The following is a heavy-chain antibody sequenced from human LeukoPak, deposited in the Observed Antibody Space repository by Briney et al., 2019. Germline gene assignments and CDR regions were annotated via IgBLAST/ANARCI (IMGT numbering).Heavy chain of an antibody. CDR3: ARDHLDIVPTIYSF. V-gene: IGHV1-18*01. CDR2: ISAYNGNT. D-gene: IGHD5-12*01. J-gene: IGHJ4*02. Sequence: ASVKVSCKASVYTFPSYGISWVRQAPGPGLEWMGWISAYNGNTNYAQKLQGRVTMTRDTPISTAYMELSSLRSDDTALYYCARDHLDIVPTIYSFWGQGTLVTVSS. CDR1: VYTFPSYG.